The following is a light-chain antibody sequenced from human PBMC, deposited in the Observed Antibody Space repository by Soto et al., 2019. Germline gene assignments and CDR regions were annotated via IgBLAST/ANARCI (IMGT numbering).Light chain of an antibody. V-gene: IGKV1-5*03. Sequence: DNLITKFPSTLSASVGDIVTITCRASQSIISLLSWYQQKPGKEPKLLIYKASSLESGVPAGFSGSGSGTEFTLTISSLQPDDFATYYCQQYNSFWTFGQGTKVASK. CDR1: QSIISL. CDR2: KAS. CDR3: QQYNSFWT. J-gene: IGKJ1*01.